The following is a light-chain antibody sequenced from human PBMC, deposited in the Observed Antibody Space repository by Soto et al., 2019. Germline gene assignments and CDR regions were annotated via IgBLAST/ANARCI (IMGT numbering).Light chain of an antibody. V-gene: IGKV3-15*01. CDR3: QQYNNWPPIT. J-gene: IGKJ5*01. CDR2: YAS. CDR1: QSVSNN. Sequence: EIMMTQSPATLSVSPGERATLSCRASQSVSNNVAWYQQKPGQAPRLLIYYASTRATGIPARFSGSGSGTESTLTISSLQPEDFALYYCQQYNNWPPITFGQGTRLEIK.